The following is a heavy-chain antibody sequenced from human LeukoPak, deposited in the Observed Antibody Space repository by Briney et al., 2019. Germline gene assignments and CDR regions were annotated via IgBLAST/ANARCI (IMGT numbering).Heavy chain of an antibody. Sequence: SETLSLTCTVSGGSISSYYWSWIRQPPGKGLEWIGYIYYSGGTNYNPSLKGRVTISVDTSKNQFSLKLSSVTAADTAVYYCARDRGSGWLWFDPWGQGTLVTVSS. D-gene: IGHD6-19*01. CDR2: IYYSGGT. CDR1: GGSISSYY. CDR3: ARDRGSGWLWFDP. J-gene: IGHJ5*02. V-gene: IGHV4-59*01.